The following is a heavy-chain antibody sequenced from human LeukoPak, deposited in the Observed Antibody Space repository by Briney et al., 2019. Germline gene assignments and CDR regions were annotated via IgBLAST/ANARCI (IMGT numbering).Heavy chain of an antibody. CDR2: ISGSGGST. CDR3: ARDSPSYYGDYPDY. J-gene: IGHJ4*02. V-gene: IGHV3-23*01. D-gene: IGHD4-17*01. Sequence: GGSLRLSCAASGFTFSSYAMSWVRQAPGKGLEWVSAISGSGGSTYYADSVKGRFTISRDNAKNSLYLQMNSLRAEDTAVYYCARDSPSYYGDYPDYWGQGTLVTVSS. CDR1: GFTFSSYA.